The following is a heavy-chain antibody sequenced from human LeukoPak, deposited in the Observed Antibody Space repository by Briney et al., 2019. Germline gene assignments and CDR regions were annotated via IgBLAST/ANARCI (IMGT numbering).Heavy chain of an antibody. CDR2: ISTYNGNT. V-gene: IGHV1-18*04. CDR3: ARPLWFGESPLGI. Sequence: GASVKVSCKASGYTFTGYYMHWVRQAPRQGLEWMGWISTYNGNTDHAQKFQGRVTMTTDTSTSTAYMELRSLTSDDTAVYYCARPLWFGESPLGIWGQGTLVTVSS. J-gene: IGHJ4*02. D-gene: IGHD3-10*01. CDR1: GYTFTGYY.